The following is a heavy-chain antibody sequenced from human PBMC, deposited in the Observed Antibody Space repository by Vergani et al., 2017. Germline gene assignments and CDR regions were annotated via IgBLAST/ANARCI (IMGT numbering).Heavy chain of an antibody. CDR3: ARDVDFWSGYGYFDY. Sequence: EVQLVESGGGLVQPGGSLRLSCAASGFTVSSNYMSWVRQAPGKGLEWVSVIYSGGSTYYADSVKGRFTISRHNSKNTLYLQMNSLRAEDTAVYYCARDVDFWSGYGYFDYWGQGTLVTVSS. D-gene: IGHD3-3*01. CDR2: IYSGGST. CDR1: GFTVSSNY. V-gene: IGHV3-53*04. J-gene: IGHJ4*02.